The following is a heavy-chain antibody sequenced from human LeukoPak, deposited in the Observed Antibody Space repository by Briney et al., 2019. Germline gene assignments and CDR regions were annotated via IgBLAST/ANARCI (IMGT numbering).Heavy chain of an antibody. CDR1: GFTFSRYS. CDR3: AKGPLRGTAAAIDY. V-gene: IGHV3-30*18. D-gene: IGHD2-2*01. J-gene: IGHJ4*02. Sequence: GGSLRLSCAASGFTFSRYSVNWVRQAPGKGLEWVAVISYDGRNKHYPDSVKGRFTISRDISTDTLWLQMDSLRTEDTAVYYCAKGPLRGTAAAIDYWGQGTLVTVSS. CDR2: ISYDGRNK.